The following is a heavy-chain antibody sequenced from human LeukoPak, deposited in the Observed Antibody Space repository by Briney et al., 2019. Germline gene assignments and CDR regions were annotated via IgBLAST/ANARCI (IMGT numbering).Heavy chain of an antibody. Sequence: PSETLSLTCTVSGASISSYYWSWIRQPPGKGLEWIGYIYYSGSTNYNPSLKSRVTFSVDTSKNQFSLKLISVTAADTAVYYCARVKGVVTAILDYWGQGTLVTDSS. D-gene: IGHD2-21*02. V-gene: IGHV4-59*01. J-gene: IGHJ4*02. CDR1: GASISSYY. CDR3: ARVKGVVTAILDY. CDR2: IYYSGST.